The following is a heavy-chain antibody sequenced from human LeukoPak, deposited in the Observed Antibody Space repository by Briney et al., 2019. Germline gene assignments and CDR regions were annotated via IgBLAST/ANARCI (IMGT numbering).Heavy chain of an antibody. CDR1: GYTFTSYY. CDR3: ARDRENYGVSSSWYVEGTDAFDI. CDR2: INPSGGVT. D-gene: IGHD6-13*01. V-gene: IGHV1-46*01. Sequence: ASVKVSCKASGYTFTSYYIHWVRQAPGQGLEWMGFINPSGGVTTYAQKFQGRVTMTRDMSTSTVYMELSSLRSEDTAVYYCARDRENYGVSSSWYVEGTDAFDIWGQGTMVTVSS. J-gene: IGHJ3*02.